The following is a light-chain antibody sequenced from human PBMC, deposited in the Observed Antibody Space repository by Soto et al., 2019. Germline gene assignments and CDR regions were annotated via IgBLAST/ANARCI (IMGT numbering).Light chain of an antibody. Sequence: AIRITQSPSSFSASTGDRVTITCRASQGISSYLAWYQQKPGKAPKILVYAASTLYGGVPSRFSGSGSGTDGAITLTSLQDEDGTTYYGQQLRLYTSTFGGGTKVDIK. J-gene: IGKJ4*01. CDR2: AAS. V-gene: IGKV1-8*01. CDR3: QQLRLYTST. CDR1: QGISSY.